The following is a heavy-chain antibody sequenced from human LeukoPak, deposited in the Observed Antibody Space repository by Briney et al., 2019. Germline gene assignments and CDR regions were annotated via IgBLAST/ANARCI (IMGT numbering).Heavy chain of an antibody. V-gene: IGHV1-2*02. CDR2: INPNSGGT. J-gene: IGHJ4*02. D-gene: IGHD6-19*01. CDR3: ARIAVAGTAFFDY. Sequence: GASVKVSCKASGYTFTGYYMHWVRQAPVQGLEWMGWINPNSGGTNYAQKFQGRVTMTRDTSISTAYMELSRLRSDDTAVYYCARIAVAGTAFFDYWGQGTLVTVSS. CDR1: GYTFTGYY.